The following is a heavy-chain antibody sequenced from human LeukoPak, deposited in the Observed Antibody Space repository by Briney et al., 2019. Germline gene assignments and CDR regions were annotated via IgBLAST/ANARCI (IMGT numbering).Heavy chain of an antibody. CDR3: ARSTWSTDAFDI. Sequence: GGSLRLSCAASGFIFRSYEMNWVRQAPGKGLEWVSYISSSGSTIYYADSVKGRFTISRDNAKNSLYLQMDSLRAEDTAVYYCARSTWSTDAFDIWGQGTMVTVSS. D-gene: IGHD1-1*01. CDR1: GFIFRSYE. CDR2: ISSSGSTI. J-gene: IGHJ3*02. V-gene: IGHV3-48*03.